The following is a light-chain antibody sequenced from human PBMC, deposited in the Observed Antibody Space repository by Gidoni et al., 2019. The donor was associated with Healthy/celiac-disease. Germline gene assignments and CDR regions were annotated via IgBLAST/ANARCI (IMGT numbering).Light chain of an antibody. CDR1: SSNLGSNT. V-gene: IGLV1-44*01. CDR2: SNN. J-gene: IGLJ3*02. CDR3: AAWDDSLNGQGV. Sequence: QSVLTQPPSASGTPGQRVTISCSGSSSNLGSNTVNWYQQLPGTAPKLLIYSNNQRPSGVPDRFSGSKSGTSASLAISGLQSEDEADYYCAAWDDSLNGQGVFGGGTKLTVL.